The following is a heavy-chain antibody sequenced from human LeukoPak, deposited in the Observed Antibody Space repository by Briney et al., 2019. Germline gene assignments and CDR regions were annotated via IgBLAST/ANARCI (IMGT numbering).Heavy chain of an antibody. V-gene: IGHV3-30-3*01. Sequence: GGSLRLSCAASGFTFSSYPMHWVRQAPGKGLEWVALISSDGTDKKYANSVKGRFTISRDNSKNTLYLQMHSLRVEDTAVYYCATRSSWLDYWGQGTLVTVSS. CDR2: ISSDGTDK. CDR1: GFTFSSYP. CDR3: ATRSSWLDY. J-gene: IGHJ4*02. D-gene: IGHD6-13*01.